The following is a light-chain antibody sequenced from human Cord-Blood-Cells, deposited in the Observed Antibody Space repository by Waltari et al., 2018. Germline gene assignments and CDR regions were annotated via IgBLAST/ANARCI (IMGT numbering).Light chain of an antibody. J-gene: IGLJ3*02. V-gene: IGLV2-23*01. Sequence: QSALTQPASVSGSPGQSITISCTGTSSDVGSYNLFSWYQPHPGKAPKLMIYEGSKRPSGVSHRFSGSKSGNTAFLTISGLQDEDEADYYCCSYAGSLWVFGGGTKLTVL. CDR3: CSYAGSLWV. CDR2: EGS. CDR1: SSDVGSYNL.